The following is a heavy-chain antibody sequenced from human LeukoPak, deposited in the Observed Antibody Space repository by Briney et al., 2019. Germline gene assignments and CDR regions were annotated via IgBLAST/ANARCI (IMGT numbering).Heavy chain of an antibody. J-gene: IGHJ3*02. V-gene: IGHV4-61*02. CDR1: GGSLSSGSDY. CDR2: IYASGST. CDR3: ARVYSSGYLDAFDI. D-gene: IGHD3-22*01. Sequence: SETLSLTCTVSGGSLSSGSDYWSWIRQSAGKGLEWIGRIYASGSTNYNPSLKSRVTISVDTSKNQFSLKLSSVTAADTAVYYCARVYSSGYLDAFDIWGQGTMVTVSS.